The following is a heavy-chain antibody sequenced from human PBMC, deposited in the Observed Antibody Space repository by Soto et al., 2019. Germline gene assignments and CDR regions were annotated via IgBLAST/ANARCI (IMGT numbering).Heavy chain of an antibody. CDR1: GGTFSSYT. J-gene: IGHJ6*01. D-gene: IGHD3-10*01. CDR2: IIPILGIA. CDR3: ARDGRFGDTSDSNYYYYGMDV. Sequence: QVQLVQSGAEVKKPGSSVKVSCKASGGTFSSYTISWVRQAPGQGLEWMGRIIPILGIANYAQKFQGRVTITADKSTSTAYMELSSLRSEDTAVYYCARDGRFGDTSDSNYYYYGMDVW. V-gene: IGHV1-69*08.